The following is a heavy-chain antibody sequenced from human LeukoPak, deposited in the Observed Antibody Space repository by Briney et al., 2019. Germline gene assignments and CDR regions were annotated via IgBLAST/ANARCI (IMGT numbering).Heavy chain of an antibody. V-gene: IGHV3-30-3*01. CDR3: AREARYFDWPVYYYYGMDV. CDR1: GFTFSSYA. J-gene: IGHJ6*02. CDR2: ISYDGSNQ. D-gene: IGHD3-9*01. Sequence: PGGSLRLSCAASGFTFSSYAMHWVRQAPGKGLEWVAVISYDGSNQYYADSVKGRFTISRDNSKNTLYLQMNSLRAEDTAVYYCAREARYFDWPVYYYYGMDVWGQGTTVTVSS.